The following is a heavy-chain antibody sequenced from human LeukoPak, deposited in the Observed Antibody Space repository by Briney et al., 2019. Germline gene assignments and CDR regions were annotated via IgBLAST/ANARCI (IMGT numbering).Heavy chain of an antibody. Sequence: SETLSLTCTVSGGSISGYYWSWIRQPAGKGLEWIGRIYTSGSTNYNPSLKSRVTMSVDTSKNQFSLKLSSVTAADTAVYYCARVGVGDFWCGLHSYYYYYYMDVWGKGTTVTVSS. CDR3: ARVGVGDFWCGLHSYYYYYYMDV. J-gene: IGHJ6*03. CDR2: IYTSGST. V-gene: IGHV4-4*07. CDR1: GGSISGYY. D-gene: IGHD3-3*01.